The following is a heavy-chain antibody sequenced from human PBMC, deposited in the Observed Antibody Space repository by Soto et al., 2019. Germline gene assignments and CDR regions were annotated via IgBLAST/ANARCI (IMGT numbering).Heavy chain of an antibody. CDR1: GFTFSSDS. V-gene: IGHV3-21*01. Sequence: EVQLVESGGGLVKPGGSLRLSCAACGFTFSSDSMGWVRQAPGKGLEWVASISSSGSLMNYADSVKGRFTISRDNAKNSLYLQMRSLKDEDTAVYYCARDPPSGTTLDWFDSWGQGTLVTVSS. D-gene: IGHD1-7*01. J-gene: IGHJ5*01. CDR2: ISSSGSLM. CDR3: ARDPPSGTTLDWFDS.